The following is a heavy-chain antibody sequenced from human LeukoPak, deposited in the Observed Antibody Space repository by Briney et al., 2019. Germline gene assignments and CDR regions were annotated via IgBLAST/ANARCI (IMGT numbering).Heavy chain of an antibody. V-gene: IGHV1-18*01. Sequence: VASVKVSCKASGGTFSSYAISWVRQAPGQGLEWMGGINPNSGGTNYAQKLQGRVTMTTDTSTSTAYMELRSLRSDDTAVYYCARRKIGPDAFDIWGQGTMVTVSS. D-gene: IGHD1-14*01. CDR1: GGTFSSYA. J-gene: IGHJ3*02. CDR3: ARRKIGPDAFDI. CDR2: INPNSGGT.